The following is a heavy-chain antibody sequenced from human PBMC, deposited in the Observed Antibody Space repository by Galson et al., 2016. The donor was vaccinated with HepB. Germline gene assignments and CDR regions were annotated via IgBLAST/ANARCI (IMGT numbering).Heavy chain of an antibody. CDR2: MSASNGNT. V-gene: IGHV1-18*04. J-gene: IGHJ5*02. CDR3: ARSSFGVSNP. D-gene: IGHD3-3*01. Sequence: SVKVSCKASGYSFTNYYIHWLRRAPGQGLEWMGWMSASNGNTDYAQKFHGRVTMTTDTSTNTAYMELRSLRSDDTAMYYCARSSFGVSNPWGQGTLVTVSS. CDR1: GYSFTNYY.